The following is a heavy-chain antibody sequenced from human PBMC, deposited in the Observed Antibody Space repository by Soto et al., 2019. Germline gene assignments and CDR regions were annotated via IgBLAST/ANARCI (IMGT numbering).Heavy chain of an antibody. D-gene: IGHD6-6*01. CDR1: GVSITSHY. Sequence: SETLSLTCAVSGVSITSHYWSWIRQAPGKGLEWIGYIYYSGNTNYNPSLKSRISMSLDRSKNQVSLELSSVTAADTAVYYCAGKYSSSSLFDYWGQGTLVTVSS. J-gene: IGHJ4*02. V-gene: IGHV4-59*11. CDR3: AGKYSSSSLFDY. CDR2: IYYSGNT.